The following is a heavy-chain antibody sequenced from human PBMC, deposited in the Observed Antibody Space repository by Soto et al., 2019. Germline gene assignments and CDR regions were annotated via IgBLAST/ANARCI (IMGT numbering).Heavy chain of an antibody. J-gene: IGHJ5*02. D-gene: IGHD2-2*01. V-gene: IGHV4-59*01. CDR1: GGSISSYY. CDR3: AREIEYSTTWNWFDP. CDR2: IYYSGST. Sequence: PSETLSLTCTISGGSISSYYWSWIRQPPRKGLEWIGYIYYSGSTNYNPSLKSRVTLSVETSKNQLSLKLSSVTAADTAVYYCAREIEYSTTWNWFDPWGQGILVTVS.